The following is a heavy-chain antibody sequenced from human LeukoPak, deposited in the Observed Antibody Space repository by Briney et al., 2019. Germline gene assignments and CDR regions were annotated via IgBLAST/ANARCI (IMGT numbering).Heavy chain of an antibody. CDR1: GDSVSNNSAI. V-gene: IGHV6-1*01. CDR2: TYYRSKWYN. Sequence: SQTLSLTCAISGDSVSNNSAIWIWIRPSPSRGLQWLGRTYYRSKWYNDYAVSVKSRIALNVDTSKNQFSLQLNSVTPEDTAVYYCARSSNLHYFDYWGQGTQVTVSS. CDR3: ARSSNLHYFDY. J-gene: IGHJ4*02.